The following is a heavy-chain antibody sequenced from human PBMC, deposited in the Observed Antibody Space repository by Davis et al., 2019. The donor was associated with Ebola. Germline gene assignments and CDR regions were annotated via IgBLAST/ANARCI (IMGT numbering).Heavy chain of an antibody. D-gene: IGHD2-2*01. CDR1: GFTFSSYW. Sequence: PAGSLTLSCAASGFTFSSYWMHWVRQAPGKGLVWVSRINSDGSSTSYADSVKGRFTISRDNAKNTLYLQMNSLRVEDTAFYYCAARYCSSTKCQDFEYGGQGTLVTVSS. CDR2: INSDGSST. CDR3: AARYCSSTKCQDFEY. J-gene: IGHJ4*02. V-gene: IGHV3-74*01.